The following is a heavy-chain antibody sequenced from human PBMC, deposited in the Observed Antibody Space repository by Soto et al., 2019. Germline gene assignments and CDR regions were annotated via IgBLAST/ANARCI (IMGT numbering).Heavy chain of an antibody. CDR2: ISSSSSYI. J-gene: IGHJ4*02. D-gene: IGHD2-2*03. Sequence: EVQLVESGGGLVKPWGSLRLSCAASGFTFSSYSMNWVRQAPGKGLEWVSSISSSSSYIYYADSVKGRFTISRDNAKNSLYLQMNSLRAEDTAVYYCARDVDIVVVPAALDYWGQGTLVTVSS. CDR3: ARDVDIVVVPAALDY. CDR1: GFTFSSYS. V-gene: IGHV3-21*01.